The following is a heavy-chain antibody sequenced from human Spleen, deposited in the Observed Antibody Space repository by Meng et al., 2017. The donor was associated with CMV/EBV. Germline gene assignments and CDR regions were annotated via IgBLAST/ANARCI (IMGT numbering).Heavy chain of an antibody. CDR1: GGSVSSRSYY. J-gene: IGHJ4*02. CDR2: IFYSGST. D-gene: IGHD1-14*01. V-gene: IGHV4-61*01. CDR3: ARAPIDRGHGIVY. Sequence: GSLRLSCTVSGGSVSSRSYYWSWIRQPPGKGLEWIGYIFYSGSTNYNPSLKSRVTISVDTSKNQFSLNLKSLSAADTAVYYCARAPIDRGHGIVYWGQGTLVTVSS.